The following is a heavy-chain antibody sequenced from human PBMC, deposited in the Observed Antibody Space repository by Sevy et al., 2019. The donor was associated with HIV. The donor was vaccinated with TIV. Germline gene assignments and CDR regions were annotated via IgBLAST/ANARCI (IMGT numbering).Heavy chain of an antibody. CDR3: TAVGSRYFSGSSSYQGDWFDP. CDR2: LAPQYGET. V-gene: IGHV1-24*01. D-gene: IGHD2-2*01. J-gene: IGHJ5*02. Sequence: ASVKVSCKVSGYSLTKLAIHWVRQAPGKGLEWMGHLAPQYGETLYAQRFQGRLTMAEDTSPDTAFMELSSLTSEDTAMYYCTAVGSRYFSGSSSYQGDWFDPWGQGTLVTVSS. CDR1: GYSLTKLA.